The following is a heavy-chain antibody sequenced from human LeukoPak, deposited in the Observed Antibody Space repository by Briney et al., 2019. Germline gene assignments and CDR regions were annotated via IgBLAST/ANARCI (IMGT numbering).Heavy chain of an antibody. J-gene: IGHJ4*02. Sequence: GGSLRLSCAASGFTFSSYWMSWVRQAPGKGLEWVANIKPDGSEKYYVDSVKGRFTISRDNAKNTLYLQVDSLRAEDTAVYYCARGLGAYQFDYWGQGTLVTVSS. CDR1: GFTFSSYW. CDR2: IKPDGSEK. CDR3: ARGLGAYQFDY. V-gene: IGHV3-7*01. D-gene: IGHD2-2*01.